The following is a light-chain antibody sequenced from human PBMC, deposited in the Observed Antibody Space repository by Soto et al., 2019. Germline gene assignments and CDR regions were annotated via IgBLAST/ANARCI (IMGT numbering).Light chain of an antibody. CDR2: AAS. J-gene: IGKJ1*01. CDR3: QQSYSSPPT. Sequence: DVQITQSPSSLSAFVEQRVMITCRASQSISNHLNWYQQKPGKAPKLLIFAASSLQSGVPSRFSGSRSGPDFTLTISSLQTEDFATYSCQQSYSSPPTFGQGTKVDIK. CDR1: QSISNH. V-gene: IGKV1-39*01.